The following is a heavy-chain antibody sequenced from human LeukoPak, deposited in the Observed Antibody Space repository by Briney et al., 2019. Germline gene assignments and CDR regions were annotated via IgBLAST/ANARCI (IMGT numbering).Heavy chain of an antibody. CDR1: GGTFSSYA. CDR3: ARGTNRITIFGVVTPNYYYYYMDV. V-gene: IGHV1-69*01. J-gene: IGHJ6*03. D-gene: IGHD3-3*01. Sequence: SVKVSCKASGGTFSSYAISWVRQAPGQGLEWMGGIIPIFGTANYAQKFQGRVTITADESTSTASMELSSLRSEDTAVYYCARGTNRITIFGVVTPNYYYYYMDVWGKGTTVTVSS. CDR2: IIPIFGTA.